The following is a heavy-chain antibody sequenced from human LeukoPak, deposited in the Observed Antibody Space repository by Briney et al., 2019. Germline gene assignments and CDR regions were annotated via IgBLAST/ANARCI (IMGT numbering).Heavy chain of an antibody. CDR1: GGTFSSYA. Sequence: GSSVKVSCKASGGTFSSYAISWVRQAPGQGLEWMGGIIPIFGTANYAQKFQGRVTITADESTSTAYMELSSLRSEDTAVYYCARDPHGSSFRGYFDYWGQGTLVTVSS. V-gene: IGHV1-69*01. J-gene: IGHJ4*02. CDR2: IIPIFGTA. CDR3: ARDPHGSSFRGYFDY. D-gene: IGHD6-6*01.